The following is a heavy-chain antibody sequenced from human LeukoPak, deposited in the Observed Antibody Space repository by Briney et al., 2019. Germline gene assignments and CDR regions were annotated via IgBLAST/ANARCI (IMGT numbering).Heavy chain of an antibody. J-gene: IGHJ4*02. CDR3: ARVSWYYYDSSGYFDY. Sequence: GGSPRLSCAPSGFTVSSIYKSWVRPAPGKGLERGSVIYSRGSTYYADSVKGRFTISRDNSKNTLYLQMNSLRAEDTAVYYCARVSWYYYDSSGYFDYWGQGTLVTVSS. D-gene: IGHD3-22*01. CDR2: IYSRGST. CDR1: GFTVSSIY. V-gene: IGHV3-66*01.